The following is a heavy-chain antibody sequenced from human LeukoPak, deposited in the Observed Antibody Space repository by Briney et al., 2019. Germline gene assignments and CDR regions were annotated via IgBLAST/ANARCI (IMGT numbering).Heavy chain of an antibody. CDR2: MNPNSGNT. CDR1: GYTFTSYD. D-gene: IGHD3-22*01. Sequence: ASVKVSCKASGYTFTSYDINWVRQATGQGLEWMGWMNPNSGNTGYAQKFQGRVTMTRNTSISTAYMELSSLRSEDTAVYYCALYYDSSPGYLDYWGQGTLVTVSS. CDR3: ALYYDSSPGYLDY. V-gene: IGHV1-8*01. J-gene: IGHJ4*02.